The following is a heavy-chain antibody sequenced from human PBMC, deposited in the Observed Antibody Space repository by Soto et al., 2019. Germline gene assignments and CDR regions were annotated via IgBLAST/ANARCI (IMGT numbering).Heavy chain of an antibody. V-gene: IGHV3-23*01. CDR3: AKGRGQNWNFEY. Sequence: EVQLLESGGGSVQPGGSLRLSCVSSGFTFNNYAMHWVRRPPGKGLEWVSSISHSGGTTYYADSVKGRFAIARDSLLNTLYLQMNSLRAEDTAVYYCAKGRGQNWNFEYWGNGTLVTVSP. D-gene: IGHD1-1*01. CDR2: ISHSGGTT. J-gene: IGHJ4*01. CDR1: GFTFNNYA.